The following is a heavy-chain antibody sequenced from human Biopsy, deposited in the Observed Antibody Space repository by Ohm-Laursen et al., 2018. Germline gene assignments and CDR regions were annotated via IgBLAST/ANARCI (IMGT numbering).Heavy chain of an antibody. D-gene: IGHD3-10*01. V-gene: IGHV3-33*01. J-gene: IGHJ6*02. CDR1: GFTFSSYG. CDR2: IWYDGSNK. CDR3: ARVRCYGSENYYSHYNMDV. Sequence: SLRLSCAAPGFTFSSYGIHWVRQAPGKGLEWVAVIWYDGSNKYYADSVKGRFSIARDNSKNTVYLQMNSLRDADAAVYYCARVRCYGSENYYSHYNMDVWGQGTTVSVSS.